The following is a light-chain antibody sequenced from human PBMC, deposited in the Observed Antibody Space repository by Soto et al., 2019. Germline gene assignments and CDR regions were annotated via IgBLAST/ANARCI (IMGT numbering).Light chain of an antibody. CDR1: RSNLGSNP. Sequence: QSVLTQPPSASGTPGQRVTISCSGGRSNLGSNPVNWYQQHLPGMAPKLLIYRTNERPSGVPDRFSASKSDTSASLAISGLQSEDEATDYCSAWDDSLYGPIFGGGTKLTVL. CDR2: RTN. CDR3: SAWDDSLYGPI. J-gene: IGLJ2*01. V-gene: IGLV1-44*01.